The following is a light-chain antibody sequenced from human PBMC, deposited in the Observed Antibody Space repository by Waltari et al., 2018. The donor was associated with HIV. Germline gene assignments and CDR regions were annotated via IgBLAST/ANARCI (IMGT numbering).Light chain of an antibody. V-gene: IGKV3-11*01. CDR1: QSVGNA. J-gene: IGKJ2*01. CDR3: QLRGDRPLYA. CDR2: EAS. Sequence: EIVLTQSPVTLPLSPGERATLSCRASQSVGNALAWYQQKPGQPPRLVIYEASYRAHGIPDRFSGSGYGTDFTLNINNVDSEDFAFYFCQLRGDRPLYAFGQGTRLEVK.